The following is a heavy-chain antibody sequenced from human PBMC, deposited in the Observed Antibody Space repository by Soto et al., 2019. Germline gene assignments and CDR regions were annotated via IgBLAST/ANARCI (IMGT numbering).Heavy chain of an antibody. J-gene: IGHJ5*02. D-gene: IGHD3-10*01. Sequence: SETLSLTCTVSGGSISSGGYYWSWIRQHPGKGLEWIGYIYYSGSTYYNPSLKSRVTISVDTSKNQFSLKLSSVTAADTAVYYCAREWSTMVRGVIGTWGQGTLVTVSS. V-gene: IGHV4-31*03. CDR1: GGSISSGGYY. CDR3: AREWSTMVRGVIGT. CDR2: IYYSGST.